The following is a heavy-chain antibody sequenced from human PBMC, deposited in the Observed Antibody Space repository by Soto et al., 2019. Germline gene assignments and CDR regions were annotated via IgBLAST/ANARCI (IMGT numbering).Heavy chain of an antibody. V-gene: IGHV3-23*01. D-gene: IGHD1-26*01. CDR2: ISGSGGST. Sequence: TGGSLRLSCAGSGFTFSSYAMSWVRQAPGKGLEWVSAISGSGGSTYYADSVKGRFTISRDNSKNTLDLQMNSLRAEDTALYYCAKEVGAAPGQYLLDYWGRGSLVTVSS. CDR1: GFTFSSYA. J-gene: IGHJ4*02. CDR3: AKEVGAAPGQYLLDY.